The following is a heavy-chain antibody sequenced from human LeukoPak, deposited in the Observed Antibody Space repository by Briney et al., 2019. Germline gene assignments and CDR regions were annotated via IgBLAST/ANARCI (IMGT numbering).Heavy chain of an antibody. J-gene: IGHJ4*02. CDR3: AKDMDDSSGYYYFDY. CDR1: GFTFDDYA. CDR2: ISWNSVNI. V-gene: IGHV3-9*01. D-gene: IGHD3-22*01. Sequence: PGGSLRLSCAASGFTFDDYAMHWVRQGPGKGLEWVSGISWNSVNIGYADSVKGRFTISRDNAKNSLYLQMNSLRAEDTALYYCAKDMDDSSGYYYFDYWGQGTLVTVSS.